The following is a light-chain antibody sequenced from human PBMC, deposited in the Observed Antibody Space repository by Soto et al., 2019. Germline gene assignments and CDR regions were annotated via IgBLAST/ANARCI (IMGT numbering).Light chain of an antibody. Sequence: EIVMTHSPATLSVSPGERATLSCRASQSVTTNLAWYQQRPGQALRLLIYSASIRATGIPARFSGSGSGTEFTLTITSLQSEDFALYYCQQYNNWPPINFGQGTRLEIK. V-gene: IGKV3-15*01. CDR3: QQYNNWPPIN. J-gene: IGKJ5*01. CDR2: SAS. CDR1: QSVTTN.